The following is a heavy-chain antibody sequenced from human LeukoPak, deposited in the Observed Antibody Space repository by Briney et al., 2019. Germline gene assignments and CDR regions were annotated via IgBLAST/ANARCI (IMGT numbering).Heavy chain of an antibody. CDR3: ARGGPGVTRHFDY. V-gene: IGHV3-48*03. D-gene: IGHD2-21*02. CDR2: ISSSGNTI. J-gene: IGHJ4*02. Sequence: GGSLRLSCAASGFTFSSYEMNWVRQAPGKGLEWVSHISSSGNTIYYADSVKGRFTISRDNAKNSLYLQMNSLRAQDTAVYYCARGGPGVTRHFDYWGQGTLVTVSS. CDR1: GFTFSSYE.